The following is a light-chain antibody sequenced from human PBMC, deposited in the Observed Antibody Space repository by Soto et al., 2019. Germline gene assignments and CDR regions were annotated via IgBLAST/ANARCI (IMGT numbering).Light chain of an antibody. CDR3: QPYGSSPRT. Sequence: EIVVTQSPGTLSLSPGERDTLSCRASQSVSTSYLAWYQQKPGQAPRLLIYGASSRATGIPDRFSGSASGTDFTLTSSRLEPKDCAVYSFQPYGSSPRTCGQGTKVEI. CDR1: QSVSTSY. CDR2: GAS. J-gene: IGKJ1*01. V-gene: IGKV3-20*01.